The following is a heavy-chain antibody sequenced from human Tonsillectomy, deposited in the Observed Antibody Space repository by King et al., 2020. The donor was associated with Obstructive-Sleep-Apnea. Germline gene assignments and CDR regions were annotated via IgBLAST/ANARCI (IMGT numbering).Heavy chain of an antibody. V-gene: IGHV4-59*08. Sequence: QLQESGPGLVKPSETLSLTCTVSGGSISSYYWSGIRQPPGKGLEWIGYIYYSGSTNYNPSLQSRVTISVDTSKNQFSLKLSSVTAADTAVYYCARHDRTWYFDYWGQGTLVTVSS. CDR3: ARHDRTWYFDY. D-gene: IGHD1-7*01. J-gene: IGHJ4*02. CDR2: IYYSGST. CDR1: GGSISSYY.